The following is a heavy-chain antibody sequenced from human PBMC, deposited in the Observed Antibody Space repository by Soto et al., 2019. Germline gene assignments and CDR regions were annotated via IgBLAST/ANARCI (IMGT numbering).Heavy chain of an antibody. J-gene: IGHJ4*02. V-gene: IGHV1-69*12. D-gene: IGHD4-17*01. CDR1: GGTFSSYA. CDR3: ARLTPDGDYPRGYFDY. CDR2: IIPIFGTA. Sequence: QVQLVQSWAEVKKPGSSVKVSCKASGGTFSSYAISWVRQAPGQGLEWMGGIIPIFGTANYAQKFQGRVTITADESTSTAYMELSSLRSEDTAVYYCARLTPDGDYPRGYFDYWGQGTLVTVSS.